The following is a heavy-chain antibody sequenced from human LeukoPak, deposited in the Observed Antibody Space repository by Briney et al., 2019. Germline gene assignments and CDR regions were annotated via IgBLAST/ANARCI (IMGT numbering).Heavy chain of an antibody. J-gene: IGHJ4*02. CDR3: ARGVGATPFDY. D-gene: IGHD1-26*01. CDR2: ISSNGGST. Sequence: GGSLRLSCAASGFTFSSYAMHWVRQAPGKGLEYVSAISSNGGSTYYANSVKGRFTISRDNSKNTLYLQMGSLRAEDIAVYYCARGVGATPFDYWGQGTLVTVSS. V-gene: IGHV3-64*01. CDR1: GFTFSSYA.